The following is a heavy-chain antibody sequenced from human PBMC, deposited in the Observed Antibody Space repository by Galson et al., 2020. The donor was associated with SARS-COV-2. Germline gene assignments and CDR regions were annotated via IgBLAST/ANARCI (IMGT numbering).Heavy chain of an antibody. V-gene: IGHV4-34*01. Sequence: SETLSLTCAVYGGSFSGYYWSWIRQPPGKGLEWIGEINHSGSTNYNPSLKSRVTISVDTSKKQFSLKLSSVTGADTAVYYCARGQYSSSWYGLKYYFDYWGQGTLVIGSS. D-gene: IGHD6-13*01. CDR1: GGSFSGYY. J-gene: IGHJ4*02. CDR3: ARGQYSSSWYGLKYYFDY. CDR2: INHSGST.